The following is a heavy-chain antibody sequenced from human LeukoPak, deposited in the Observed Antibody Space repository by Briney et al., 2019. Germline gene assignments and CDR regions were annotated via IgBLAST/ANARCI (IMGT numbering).Heavy chain of an antibody. CDR1: GFTVSSNY. V-gene: IGHV3-66*01. J-gene: IGHJ6*03. CDR3: ASEIAAAGANYYYYYMDV. Sequence: PGGSLRLSCAASGFTVSSNYMSWVRQAPGKGLEWVSVIYSGGSTYYADSVKGRFTISRDNSKNTLYLQMNSLRAEDTAVYYCASEIAAAGANYYYYYMDVWGKGTTVTISS. CDR2: IYSGGST. D-gene: IGHD6-13*01.